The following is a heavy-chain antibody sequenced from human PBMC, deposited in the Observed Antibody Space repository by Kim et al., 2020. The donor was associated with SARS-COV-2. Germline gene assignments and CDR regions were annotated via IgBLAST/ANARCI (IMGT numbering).Heavy chain of an antibody. CDR2: ISGSGGST. D-gene: IGHD3-10*01. J-gene: IGHJ6*02. Sequence: GGSLRLSCAASGFTFSSYAMSWVRQAPGKGLEWVSAISGSGGSTYYADSVKGRFTISRDNSKNTLYLQMNSLRAEDTAVYYCAKIGGSGSSGPYYYYYGMDVWGQGTTVTVSS. CDR1: GFTFSSYA. CDR3: AKIGGSGSSGPYYYYYGMDV. V-gene: IGHV3-23*01.